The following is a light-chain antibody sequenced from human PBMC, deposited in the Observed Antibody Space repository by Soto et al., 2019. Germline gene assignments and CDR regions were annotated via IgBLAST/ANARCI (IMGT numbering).Light chain of an antibody. V-gene: IGLV2-23*02. CDR3: CSYAGSSTVV. J-gene: IGLJ2*01. Sequence: QSVLTQPASVSGSPGQSITISCTGTSSDVGSYNLVSWYQLHPGKAPKLMIYEVTQRPSGISNRFSGSKSGNTASLTISGLQAEDEADYYCCSYAGSSTVVFGGGTKVTVL. CDR1: SSDVGSYNL. CDR2: EVT.